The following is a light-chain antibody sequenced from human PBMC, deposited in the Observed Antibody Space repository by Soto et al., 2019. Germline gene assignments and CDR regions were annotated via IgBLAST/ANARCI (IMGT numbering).Light chain of an antibody. CDR2: EVS. Sequence: QSVLTQPPSASGSPGQSVTIACTGTSSDVGGYAYVSWYQQHPGKAPKVIIYEVSKRPSGAPDRFSASKSGNTASLTVSGLQAEDEADYYCCSYAGSNTFVFGTGTKVTVL. J-gene: IGLJ1*01. CDR1: SSDVGGYAY. CDR3: CSYAGSNTFV. V-gene: IGLV2-8*01.